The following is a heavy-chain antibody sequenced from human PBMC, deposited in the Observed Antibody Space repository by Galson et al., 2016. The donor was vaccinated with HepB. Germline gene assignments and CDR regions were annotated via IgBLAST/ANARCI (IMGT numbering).Heavy chain of an antibody. Sequence: TLSLTCTVSGDSISSGGYYWSWIRQPPGKGLEWIGHIYYSGSTYYNQSLNSRATISLDTSKNRFSLKLGSVTAADTAVYYCARDLTLGYGDYSYFDYWGQGTLVTVSS. CDR3: ARDLTLGYGDYSYFDY. J-gene: IGHJ4*02. CDR2: IYYSGST. CDR1: GDSISSGGYY. D-gene: IGHD4-17*01. V-gene: IGHV4-31*03.